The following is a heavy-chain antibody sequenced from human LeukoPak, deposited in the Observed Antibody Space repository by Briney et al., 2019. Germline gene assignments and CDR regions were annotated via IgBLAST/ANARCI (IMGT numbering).Heavy chain of an antibody. J-gene: IGHJ4*02. CDR1: GYTFTSYY. D-gene: IGHD3-22*01. CDR3: ARGGVIYYDSSGYFLDY. V-gene: IGHV1-46*03. CDR2: INPSGGST. Sequence: ASVKVSCKASGYTFTSYYMRWVRQAPGQGLEWMGIINPSGGSTSYAQKFQGRVTMTRDTSTSTVYMELSSLRSEDTAVYYCARGGVIYYDSSGYFLDYWGQGTLVTVSS.